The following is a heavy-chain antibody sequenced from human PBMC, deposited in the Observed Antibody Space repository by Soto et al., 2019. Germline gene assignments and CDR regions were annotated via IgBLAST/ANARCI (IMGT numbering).Heavy chain of an antibody. CDR1: AFTFRGDA. CDR2: ISGSGEMT. Sequence: EVQLLESGGDLVQPGGSLRLACAASAFTFRGDAMSWVRQAPGKGLEWVSSISGSGEMTHYAESVKGRFTISRDNSKNTLYLQMESLRAEDTALYYCARSEMTYNGNDWGQGTLVTVSS. J-gene: IGHJ4*02. D-gene: IGHD1-1*01. V-gene: IGHV3-23*01. CDR3: ARSEMTYNGND.